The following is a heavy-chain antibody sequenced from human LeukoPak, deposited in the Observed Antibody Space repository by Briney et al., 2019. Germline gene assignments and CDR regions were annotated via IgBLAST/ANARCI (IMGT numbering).Heavy chain of an antibody. Sequence: ASVKVSCKASGYTFTSYGISWVRQAPGQGLEWMGWISAYNGNTNYAQKLQGRVTMTTDTSTSTAYMELSSLRSEDTAVYYCARVERWLQFFDPWGQGTLVTVSS. J-gene: IGHJ5*02. CDR1: GYTFTSYG. CDR3: ARVERWLQFFDP. V-gene: IGHV1-18*01. CDR2: ISAYNGNT. D-gene: IGHD5-24*01.